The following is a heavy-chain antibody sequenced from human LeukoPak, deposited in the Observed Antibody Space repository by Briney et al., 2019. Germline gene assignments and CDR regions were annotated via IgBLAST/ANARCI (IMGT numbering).Heavy chain of an antibody. CDR2: SDPENAKT. V-gene: IGHV1-24*01. D-gene: IGHD3-16*01. CDR3: AIDTVYYDPPSY. Sequence: ASVKVSCKVAGYIFKEVSMHWVRQPPGKGLEWVGGSDPENAKTVYAQNFQGRVTMTEDTSTDTAYMELTSLTSDDTAIYYCAIDTVYYDPPSYWGQGTLVTVSS. CDR1: GYIFKEVS. J-gene: IGHJ4*01.